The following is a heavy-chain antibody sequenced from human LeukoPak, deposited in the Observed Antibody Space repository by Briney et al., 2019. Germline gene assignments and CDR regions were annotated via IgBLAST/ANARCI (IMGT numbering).Heavy chain of an antibody. CDR3: ATHYCSTITCYMDY. D-gene: IGHD2-15*01. V-gene: IGHV3-23*01. J-gene: IGHJ4*02. Sequence: QAGGSLRLSCDASGFCFSTYAMSWVRQAPRNGLEWVSGITASGDRTYYAESVKGRFTISRDNSKNTLYLQMNNLRVEDTARYHCATHYCSTITCYMDYWGQGTLVPVSP. CDR1: GFCFSTYA. CDR2: ITASGDRT.